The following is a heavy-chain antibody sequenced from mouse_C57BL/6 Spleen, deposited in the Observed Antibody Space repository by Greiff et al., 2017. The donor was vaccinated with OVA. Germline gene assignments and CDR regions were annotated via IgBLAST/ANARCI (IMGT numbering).Heavy chain of an antibody. V-gene: IGHV1-39*01. J-gene: IGHJ2*01. D-gene: IGHD2-1*01. Sequence: EVQLQESGPELVKPGASVKISCKASGYSFTDYNMNWVKQSNGKSLEWIGVINPNYGTTSYNQKFKGKATLTVDQSSSTAYMQLNSLTSEDSAVYYCARSIYYGNYAFFDYWGQGTTLTVSS. CDR1: GYSFTDYN. CDR2: INPNYGTT. CDR3: ARSIYYGNYAFFDY.